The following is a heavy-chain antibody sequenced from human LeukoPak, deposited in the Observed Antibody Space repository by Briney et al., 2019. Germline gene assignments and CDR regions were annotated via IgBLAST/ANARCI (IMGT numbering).Heavy chain of an antibody. Sequence: PGGALRLSCAASGFTFSSYWTHWVRQALGKGQVWVSRINSDGSSTSYADSVKGRFTISRDNAKNTLYLQMNSLRAEDTAVYCCVYSGSYFGVYWGQGTLVTVSS. V-gene: IGHV3-74*01. CDR3: VYSGSYFGVY. CDR1: GFTFSSYW. CDR2: INSDGSST. J-gene: IGHJ4*02. D-gene: IGHD1-26*01.